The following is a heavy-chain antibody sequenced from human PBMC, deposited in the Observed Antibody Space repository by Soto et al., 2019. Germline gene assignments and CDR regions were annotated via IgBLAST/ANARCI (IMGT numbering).Heavy chain of an antibody. CDR3: ARSDITIFGVVISRKPTFDY. J-gene: IGHJ4*02. CDR1: GGTFSSYA. Sequence: SVKVSCKASGGTFSSYAISWVRQAPGQGLEWMGGIIPIFGTANYAQKFQGRVTITADESTSTAYMELSSLRSEDTAVYYCARSDITIFGVVISRKPTFDYWGQGTLVTVSS. D-gene: IGHD3-3*01. CDR2: IIPIFGTA. V-gene: IGHV1-69*13.